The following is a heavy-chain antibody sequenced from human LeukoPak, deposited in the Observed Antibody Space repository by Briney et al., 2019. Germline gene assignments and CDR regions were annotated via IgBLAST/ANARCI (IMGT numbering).Heavy chain of an antibody. V-gene: IGHV3-13*04. CDR1: GFTFSSYD. CDR2: IGTAGDT. CDR3: ARRGTNGETNFDS. D-gene: IGHD2-2*01. J-gene: IGHJ4*02. Sequence: AGGSLRLSCAASGFTFSSYDMHWVRQATGKGLEWVSAIGTAGDTYYPGSVKGRFTISRENAKNSLYLQMNSLRAGDTAVYYCARRGTNGETNFDSWGQGTLVTVSS.